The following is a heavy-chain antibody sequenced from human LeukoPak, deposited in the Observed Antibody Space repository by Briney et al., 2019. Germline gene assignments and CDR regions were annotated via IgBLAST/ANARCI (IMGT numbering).Heavy chain of an antibody. CDR3: ASLDTAHPSGVH. CDR2: MKRDGGEK. Sequence: GGSLRLSCEASTFTFTPGWVSWVRQAPGRGLEWVAMMKRDGGEKHYVDSVRGRFTISRDNAKNSLYLQMDSLRDEDTAVYYCASLDTAHPSGVHWGQGTLVTVPS. J-gene: IGHJ4*02. D-gene: IGHD5-18*01. CDR1: TFTFTPGW. V-gene: IGHV3-7*01.